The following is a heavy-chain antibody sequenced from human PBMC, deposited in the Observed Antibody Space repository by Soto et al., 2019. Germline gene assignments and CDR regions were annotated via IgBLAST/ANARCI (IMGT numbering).Heavy chain of an antibody. V-gene: IGHV1-46*01. Sequence: QVQLVQSGAEVKKLGASVKVSCKASGYTFTSYYMHWVRQAPGQGLEWMGIINPSGGSTSYAQKFQGRVSMTRDTSTSTVYVELRSLRSEDTAVYYCARDSSAMGKWSSHAFDFWGQGTMVTVSS. D-gene: IGHD5-18*01. J-gene: IGHJ3*01. CDR2: INPSGGST. CDR1: GYTFTSYY. CDR3: ARDSSAMGKWSSHAFDF.